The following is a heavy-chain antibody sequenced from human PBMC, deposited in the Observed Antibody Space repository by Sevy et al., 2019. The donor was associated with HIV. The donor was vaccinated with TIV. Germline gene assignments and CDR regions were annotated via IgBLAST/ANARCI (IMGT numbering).Heavy chain of an antibody. CDR1: GFVFGTSW. Sequence: QLGGSLRLSCAASGFVFGTSWMGWIRQAPGKGLECVAAIKPDGRDKYYVDSVKGRFIVSRDNAKNSLFLQMNSLRDGDTAVYYCVRGGGDSWGPGALVTVSS. D-gene: IGHD3-16*01. V-gene: IGHV3-7*01. CDR3: VRGGGDS. J-gene: IGHJ4*02. CDR2: IKPDGRDK.